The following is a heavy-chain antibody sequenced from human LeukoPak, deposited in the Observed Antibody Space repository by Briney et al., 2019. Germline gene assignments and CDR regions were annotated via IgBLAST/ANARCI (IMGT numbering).Heavy chain of an antibody. CDR2: INPNSGGT. V-gene: IGHV1-2*02. CDR3: ARGIRRGSSSGWYDY. CDR1: GYTFTGYY. J-gene: IGHJ4*02. D-gene: IGHD6-19*01. Sequence: ASVKVSCKASGYTFTGYYVHWVRQAPGQGLEWMGWINPNSGGTNYAQKFQGRVTMTRDTSISTAYMELSRLRSDDTAVYYCARGIRRGSSSGWYDYWGQGTLVTVSS.